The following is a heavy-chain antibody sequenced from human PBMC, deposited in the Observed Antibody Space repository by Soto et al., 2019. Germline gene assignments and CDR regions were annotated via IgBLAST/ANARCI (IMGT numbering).Heavy chain of an antibody. CDR1: GFTFSSYG. D-gene: IGHD3-22*01. Sequence: QVQLVESGGGVVQPGRSLRLSCAASGFTFSSYGMHWVRQAPGKGLEWVAVISYDGSNKYYADSVTGRFTISRDNSKNTLYLQMNSLRAEDTAVYYCAKHAGDDSSGYFDYWGQGTLVTVSS. CDR2: ISYDGSNK. CDR3: AKHAGDDSSGYFDY. V-gene: IGHV3-30*18. J-gene: IGHJ4*02.